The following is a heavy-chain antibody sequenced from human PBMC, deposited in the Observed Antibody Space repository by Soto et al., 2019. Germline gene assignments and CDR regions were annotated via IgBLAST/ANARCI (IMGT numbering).Heavy chain of an antibody. CDR1: GFTFSSYA. CDR2: ISLSGGTT. D-gene: IGHD5-18*01. Sequence: LRLSCAASGFTFSSYALSWVRQAPGKGLEWVSAISLSGGTTYYADSVKGRFTISRDNSKNTLYLQMNSLRAEDTSVYYCAKDSAWIHLWFDYWGPGTLVIVSS. V-gene: IGHV3-23*01. J-gene: IGHJ4*02. CDR3: AKDSAWIHLWFDY.